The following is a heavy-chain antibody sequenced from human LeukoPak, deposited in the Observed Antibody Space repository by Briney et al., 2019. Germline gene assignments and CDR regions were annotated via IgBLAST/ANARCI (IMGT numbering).Heavy chain of an antibody. CDR1: GFTFSSRA. V-gene: IGHV3-23*01. CDR2: ISGSGVDT. D-gene: IGHD6-19*01. Sequence: AGGSLRLSCAASGFTFSSRAMSWVRQAPGTGLEWVSSISGSGVDTYYADSVKGRFTISRDNYKNTLYLQMNRLRADNTALFYCAKDERSSTSGWYGWFDRWGQGTLVTVSS. CDR3: AKDERSSTSGWYGWFDR. J-gene: IGHJ5*02.